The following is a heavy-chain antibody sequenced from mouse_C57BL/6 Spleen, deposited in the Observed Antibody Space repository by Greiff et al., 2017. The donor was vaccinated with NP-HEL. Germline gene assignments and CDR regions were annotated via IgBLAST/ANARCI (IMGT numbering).Heavy chain of an antibody. CDR2: ISDGGSYT. Sequence: EVKVEESGGGLVKPGGSLKLSCAASGFTFSSYAMSWVRQTPEKRLEWVATISDGGSYTYYPDNVKGRFTISRDNATNNLYLQMGYLKSEDTAMYYCARCSYSNYFYYAMDYWGQGTSVTVSS. CDR3: ARCSYSNYFYYAMDY. CDR1: GFTFSSYA. V-gene: IGHV5-4*03. D-gene: IGHD2-5*01. J-gene: IGHJ4*01.